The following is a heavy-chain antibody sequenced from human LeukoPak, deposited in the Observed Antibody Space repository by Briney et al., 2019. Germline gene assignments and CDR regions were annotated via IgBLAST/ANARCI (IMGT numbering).Heavy chain of an antibody. J-gene: IGHJ3*02. CDR3: ARRTHGSGWYSGFDM. D-gene: IGHD6-19*01. Sequence: GGSLRLSCAASGFTFSTHGMQWVRQAPGKGLEWLAVISYDGSIKYYAGSVRGRFTISRDNSKNTLYLQMNSVRPEDMALYYCARRTHGSGWYSGFDMWGQGTMVTVSS. V-gene: IGHV3-30*03. CDR2: ISYDGSIK. CDR1: GFTFSTHG.